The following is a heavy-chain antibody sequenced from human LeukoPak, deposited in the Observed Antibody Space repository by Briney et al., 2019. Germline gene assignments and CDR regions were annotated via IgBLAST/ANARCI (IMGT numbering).Heavy chain of an antibody. V-gene: IGHV3-15*07. CDR2: IKSETDGGTT. CDR3: TRDLPGNS. Sequence: GGSLRLSCAASGFSFIDAWMNWVRQAPGKGLEWVGSIKSETDGGTTDYAAPVKDRFTISRDDSKNTLYLQMNSLKTEDTAVYYCTRDLPGNSWGQGTLVTVSS. D-gene: IGHD1-26*01. J-gene: IGHJ5*02. CDR1: GFSFIDAW.